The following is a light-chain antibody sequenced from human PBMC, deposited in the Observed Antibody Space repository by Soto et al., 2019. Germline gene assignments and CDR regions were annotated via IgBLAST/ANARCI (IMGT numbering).Light chain of an antibody. V-gene: IGLV1-44*01. Sequence: QSVLTQPPSASGTPGQRVTISCSGSSSNIGSYPVNWYQQLPGTAPKLLIYSTNQRPSGVPDRFSGSKSGTSASLAISGLQSEDEDAYYCAAWDDSLNRRVFGGGTKLTVL. CDR1: SSNIGSYP. CDR2: STN. CDR3: AAWDDSLNRRV. J-gene: IGLJ3*02.